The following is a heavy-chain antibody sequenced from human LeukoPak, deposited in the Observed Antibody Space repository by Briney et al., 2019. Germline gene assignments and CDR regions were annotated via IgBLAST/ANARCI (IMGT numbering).Heavy chain of an antibody. Sequence: PGGSLRLSCAASGFTFGDYPMHWIRQTPGQGLEWVSLISPDGGRSFQADSVRGRFTISRDNSKNSLYLQMNSLRSEDTALYYSAKDMGGSGRSWASNWFDPWGQGTLVTVSS. J-gene: IGHJ5*02. V-gene: IGHV3-43*02. D-gene: IGHD1-26*01. CDR1: GFTFGDYP. CDR3: AKDMGGSGRSWASNWFDP. CDR2: ISPDGGRS.